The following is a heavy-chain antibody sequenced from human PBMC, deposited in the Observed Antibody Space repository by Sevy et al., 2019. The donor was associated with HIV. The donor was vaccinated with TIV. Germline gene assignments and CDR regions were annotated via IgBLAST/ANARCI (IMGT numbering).Heavy chain of an antibody. J-gene: IGHJ4*02. V-gene: IGHV1-24*01. D-gene: IGHD2-2*01. CDR3: ARVDFGGYCSSTSCYPASFDY. CDR2: FDPEDDET. Sequence: ASVKVSCRVSGYTLTKLAMHWVRQAPGKGLEWMGSFDPEDDETIYAQKFQGRVMMTEDTSTDTAYMELSRLRSDDTAVYYCARVDFGGYCSSTSCYPASFDYWGQGTLVTVSS. CDR1: GYTLTKLA.